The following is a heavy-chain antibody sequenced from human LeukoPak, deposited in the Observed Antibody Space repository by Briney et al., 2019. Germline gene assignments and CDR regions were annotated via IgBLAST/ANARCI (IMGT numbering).Heavy chain of an antibody. CDR2: ISYDGSNK. V-gene: IGHV3-30*18. CDR1: GFTFDDYA. D-gene: IGHD2-15*01. Sequence: GGSLRLSCVASGFTFDDYAMHWVRQAPGKGLEWVAFISYDGSNKYYADSVKGRFTISRDNSKNTLYLQMNNLRADDTAVYYCAKARYDGEVMIAATDYWGQGTLVTVSS. J-gene: IGHJ4*02. CDR3: AKARYDGEVMIAATDY.